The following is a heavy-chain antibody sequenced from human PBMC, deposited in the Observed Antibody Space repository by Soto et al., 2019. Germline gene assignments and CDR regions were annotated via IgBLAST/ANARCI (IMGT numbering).Heavy chain of an antibody. CDR1: GYTFTSYG. D-gene: IGHD3-22*01. CDR3: ARGGYYDSSGSRNYHYYGMNV. CDR2: ISAYNGNT. J-gene: IGHJ6*02. Sequence: ASVKVSCKASGYTFTSYGISWVRQAPGQRLEWMGWISAYNGNTNYAQILQGRVSMTTDTSTKTAYMEVRSLRSDDTAVYYCARGGYYDSSGSRNYHYYGMNVWGQGTTVTVSS. V-gene: IGHV1-18*01.